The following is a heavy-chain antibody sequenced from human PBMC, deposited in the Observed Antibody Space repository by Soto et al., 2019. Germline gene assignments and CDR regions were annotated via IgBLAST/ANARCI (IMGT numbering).Heavy chain of an antibody. V-gene: IGHV4-39*02. CDR2: IYYTGGT. J-gene: IGHJ1*01. CDR3: AREGPPIRAHNPPEYFQH. CDR1: GDSISTRSNY. Sequence: QLQLQESGPGLVKPSETLSLTCTVSGDSISTRSNYWAWIRQPPGKGLEWIGSIYYTGGTYYNPSLKSRVALFLDTSKNQFSLNLNSVPAADTAVYYCAREGPPIRAHNPPEYFQHWGQGTPVTVSS.